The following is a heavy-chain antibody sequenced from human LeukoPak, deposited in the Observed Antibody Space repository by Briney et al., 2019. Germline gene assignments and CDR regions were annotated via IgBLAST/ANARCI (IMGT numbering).Heavy chain of an antibody. V-gene: IGHV3-23*01. CDR2: ISGGGETT. CDR3: AKGDGGSCSSSSCSTYFDY. CDR1: GLTLSNYA. D-gene: IGHD2-15*01. J-gene: IGHJ4*02. Sequence: GGSLRLSCAASGLTLSNYAMSWVRQAPGEGLDWVSAISGGGETTYNADSVKGRFIISRDNSKNTLYLQMKGLRAEDTAIYYCAKGDGGSCSSSSCSTYFDYWGQGTLVTVSS.